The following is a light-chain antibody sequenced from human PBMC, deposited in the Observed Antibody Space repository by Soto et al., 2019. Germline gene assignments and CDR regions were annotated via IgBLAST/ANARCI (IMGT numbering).Light chain of an antibody. CDR3: QQYYSTPFT. CDR1: QSVLYSSNNKTY. CDR2: WAS. V-gene: IGKV4-1*01. Sequence: DIVMTQSPDSLAVSLGERATINCKSSQSVLYSSNNKTYLAWYQQKPGQPPKLLIYWASTRESRVPDRFSVSGSGTDFTLTISSLQAEDVAVYYCQQYYSTPFTFGPGTKVDIK. J-gene: IGKJ3*01.